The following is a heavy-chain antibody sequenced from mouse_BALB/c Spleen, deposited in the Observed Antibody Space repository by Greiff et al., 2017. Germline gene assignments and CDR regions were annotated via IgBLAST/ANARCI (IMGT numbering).Heavy chain of an antibody. CDR1: GFTFSDYY. Sequence: EVQGVESGGGLVKPGGSLKLSCAASGFTFSDYYMYWVRQTPEKRLEWVATISDGGSYTYYPDSVKGRFTISRDNAKNNLYLQMSSLKSEDTAMYYCARDVGMITTGAMDYWGQGTSGTVSS. J-gene: IGHJ4*01. CDR2: ISDGGSYT. CDR3: ARDVGMITTGAMDY. D-gene: IGHD2-4*01. V-gene: IGHV5-4*02.